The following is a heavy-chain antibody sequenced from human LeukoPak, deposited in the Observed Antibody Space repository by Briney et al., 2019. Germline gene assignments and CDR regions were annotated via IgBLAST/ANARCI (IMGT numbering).Heavy chain of an antibody. CDR3: ARILPQTYDSSAYYYFGMGTFDI. D-gene: IGHD3-22*01. J-gene: IGHJ3*02. Sequence: SETLSLTCAVYGGSFSGYYWSWIRQPPGKGLEWIGEINHSGSTNYTPSLKSRVTISVDTSKNQFSLKLSSVTAADTAVYYCARILPQTYDSSAYYYFGMGTFDIWGQGTMVTVSS. CDR1: GGSFSGYY. V-gene: IGHV4-34*01. CDR2: INHSGST.